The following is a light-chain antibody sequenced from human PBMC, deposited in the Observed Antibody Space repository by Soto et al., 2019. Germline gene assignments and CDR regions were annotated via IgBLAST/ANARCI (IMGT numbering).Light chain of an antibody. V-gene: IGLV2-14*01. CDR1: SSDVGGYNY. CDR3: HSYTSSKHPYV. CDR2: EVS. Sequence: QSALTQPASVSGSPGQSITISCTGTSSDVGGYNYVSWYQQHPGKAPKLMIYEVSNRPSGVSNRFSGSKSGNTASLTISGLQAEDEADYYCHSYTSSKHPYVFGTGTKLTVL. J-gene: IGLJ1*01.